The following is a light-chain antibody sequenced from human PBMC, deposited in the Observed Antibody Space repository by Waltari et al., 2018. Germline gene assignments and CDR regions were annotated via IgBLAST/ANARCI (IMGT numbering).Light chain of an antibody. CDR2: EVS. CDR3: SSYAGSTLYVV. J-gene: IGLJ2*01. CDR1: SRDVGGYNY. Sequence: QSALPQLPSASGSPGQSVTISCTGTSRDVGGYNYVSWYQQHPGKAPNLMIYEVSKRPSGVPDRFSGSKSGNTASLTVSGLQAEDEADYYCSSYAGSTLYVVFGGGTKLTVL. V-gene: IGLV2-8*01.